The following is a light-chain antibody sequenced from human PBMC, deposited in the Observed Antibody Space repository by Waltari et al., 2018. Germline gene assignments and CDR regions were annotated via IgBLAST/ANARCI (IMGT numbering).Light chain of an antibody. V-gene: IGKV4-1*01. CDR3: QQYLTSPYT. J-gene: IGKJ2*01. Sequence: TQNSKTKSKNEKTKINNKNRQSVLYRSIKRSPLGWYQQKPGQAPRLLIYWASTRERGVPDRFSGSGSGTDFTLTIDNLQADDVAVYYCQQYLTSPYTFGQGTKLEIK. CDR2: WAS. CDR1: QSVLYRSIKRSP.